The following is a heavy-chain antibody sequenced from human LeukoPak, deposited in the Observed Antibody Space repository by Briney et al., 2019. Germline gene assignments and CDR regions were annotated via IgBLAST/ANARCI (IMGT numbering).Heavy chain of an antibody. CDR3: ARGRRWLQPYYYYYMDV. CDR2: INHSGST. J-gene: IGHJ6*03. CDR1: GGSFSGYY. V-gene: IGHV4-34*01. D-gene: IGHD5-24*01. Sequence: SETLSLTCAVYGGSFSGYYWSWIRQAPGKGLEWIGEINHSGSTNYNPSLKSRVTISVDTSKNQFSLKLSSVTAADTAVYYCARGRRWLQPYYYYYMDVWGKGTTVTVSS.